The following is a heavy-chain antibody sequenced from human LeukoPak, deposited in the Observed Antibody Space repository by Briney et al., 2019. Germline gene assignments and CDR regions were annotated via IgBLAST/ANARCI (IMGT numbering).Heavy chain of an antibody. J-gene: IGHJ5*02. CDR3: ARDRGFDP. CDR1: GGSVSSSSYY. V-gene: IGHV4-39*02. Sequence: PSETLSLTCTVSGGSVSSSSYYWGWIRQPPGKGLEWVGCIYNSGSTYYDPSLKSRVTISVDTSKNQVSLKVNSVTAADTAVYYCARDRGFDPWGQGTLVTVSS. CDR2: IYNSGST.